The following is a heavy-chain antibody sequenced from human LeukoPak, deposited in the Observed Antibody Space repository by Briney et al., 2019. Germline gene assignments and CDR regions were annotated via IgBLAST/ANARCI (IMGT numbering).Heavy chain of an antibody. CDR3: ARDPYSGNYGNYYYYYMDV. V-gene: IGHV3-21*01. CDR1: GFTFNNYN. D-gene: IGHD1-26*01. Sequence: PGGSHRLSCAASGFTFNNYNMNWVRQAPGRALEWVSSITSSGTYIFYADSVKGRFTISRDNAKNSLYLQMNSLGPEDTAVYYCARDPYSGNYGNYYYYYMDVWGKGTTVTISS. CDR2: ITSSGTYI. J-gene: IGHJ6*03.